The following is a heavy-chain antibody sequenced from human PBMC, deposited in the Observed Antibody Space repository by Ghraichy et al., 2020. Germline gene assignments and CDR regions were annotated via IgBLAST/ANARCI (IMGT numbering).Heavy chain of an antibody. Sequence: SETLSLTCTVSGGSISSYYWSWIRQPPGKGLEWIGYIYYSGSTNYNPSLKSRVTISVDTSKNQFSLKLSSVTAADTAVYYCARQRGGFFDYWGQGTLVTVSS. D-gene: IGHD3-16*01. CDR3: ARQRGGFFDY. V-gene: IGHV4-59*08. J-gene: IGHJ4*02. CDR1: GGSISSYY. CDR2: IYYSGST.